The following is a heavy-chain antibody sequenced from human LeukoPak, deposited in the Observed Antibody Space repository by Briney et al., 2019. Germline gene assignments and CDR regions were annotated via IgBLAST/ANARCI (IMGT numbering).Heavy chain of an antibody. CDR3: AKDRALYGDYGYYFDF. Sequence: PGGSLRLSCGASGFTFRSYGMSWVRQAPGKGLEWVSAISGSAGSTHYADSVKGRLTISRDNSKNTLYLQMNSLRAEDTAVYYCAKDRALYGDYGYYFDFWGQGALVTVSS. V-gene: IGHV3-23*01. CDR1: GFTFRSYG. CDR2: ISGSAGST. J-gene: IGHJ4*02. D-gene: IGHD4-17*01.